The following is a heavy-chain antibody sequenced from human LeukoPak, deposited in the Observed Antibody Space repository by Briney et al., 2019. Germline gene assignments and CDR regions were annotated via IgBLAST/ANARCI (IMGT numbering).Heavy chain of an antibody. J-gene: IGHJ5*02. CDR2: INPNSGGT. D-gene: IGHD2-15*01. Sequence: ASVKVSCKAAGYTFAGYYMFWVRQAPGQGLEWMGRINPNSGGTNYAQKFQGRVTMTRDTSISTAYMELSRLRSDDTAVYYCARGYCSGGSCYSVENWFDPWGQGTLVTVSS. CDR3: ARGYCSGGSCYSVENWFDP. V-gene: IGHV1-2*06. CDR1: GYTFAGYY.